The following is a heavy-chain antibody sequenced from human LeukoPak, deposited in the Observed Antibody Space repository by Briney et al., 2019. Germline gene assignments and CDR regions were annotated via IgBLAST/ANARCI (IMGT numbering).Heavy chain of an antibody. Sequence: GGSLRLSCAASGFTFSSYAMSWVRQAPGKGLEWVSAISGSGGSTYYADSVKGRFTISRDNSKNTLYLQMNSLRAEDTAVYYCAAGNYYYYYMDVWGKGTTVTISS. J-gene: IGHJ6*03. V-gene: IGHV3-23*01. CDR3: AAGNYYYYYMDV. CDR1: GFTFSSYA. CDR2: ISGSGGST.